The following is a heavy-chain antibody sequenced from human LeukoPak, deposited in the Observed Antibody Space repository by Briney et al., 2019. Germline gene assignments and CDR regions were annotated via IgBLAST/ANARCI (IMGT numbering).Heavy chain of an antibody. CDR2: INHSGST. Sequence: SETLSLTCAVYGGSFSGYYWSRIRQPPGKGLEWIGEINHSGSTNYNPSLKSRVTISVDTSKNQFSLKLSSVTAADTAVYYCARVGYCSGGSCYTIDYWGQGTLVTVSS. D-gene: IGHD2-15*01. J-gene: IGHJ4*02. V-gene: IGHV4-34*01. CDR1: GGSFSGYY. CDR3: ARVGYCSGGSCYTIDY.